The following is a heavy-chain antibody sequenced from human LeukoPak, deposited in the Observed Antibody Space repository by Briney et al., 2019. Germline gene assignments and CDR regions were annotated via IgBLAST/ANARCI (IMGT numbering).Heavy chain of an antibody. CDR3: ARDNPYYYDSSGYYYYYGMDV. J-gene: IGHJ6*02. V-gene: IGHV3-53*01. Sequence: GGSLRLSCAASGFTFSSNYMSWVRQAPGKGLEWVSVIYSGGSTYYADSVKGRFTISRDNSKNTLYLQMNSLRAEDTAVYYCARDNPYYYDSSGYYYYYGMDVWGQGTTVTVSS. D-gene: IGHD3-22*01. CDR1: GFTFSSNY. CDR2: IYSGGST.